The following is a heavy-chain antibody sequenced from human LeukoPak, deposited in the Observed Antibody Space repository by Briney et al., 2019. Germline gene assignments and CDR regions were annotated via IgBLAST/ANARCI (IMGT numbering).Heavy chain of an antibody. J-gene: IGHJ4*02. CDR2: TYYSGST. D-gene: IGHD2-2*01. CDR1: GGSITSYY. CDR3: ARGYCSSTTCSHPLG. Sequence: SETLSLTCTVSGGSITSYYWSWIRQPPGKGLEWIGYTYYSGSTNYNPSLKSRVTISADTSKNLFSLKLSSVTAADTAMYYCARGYCSSTTCSHPLGWGQGTLVTVSS. V-gene: IGHV4-59*01.